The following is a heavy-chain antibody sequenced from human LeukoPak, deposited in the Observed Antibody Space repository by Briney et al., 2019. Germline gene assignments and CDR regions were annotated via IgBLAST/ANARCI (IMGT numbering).Heavy chain of an antibody. V-gene: IGHV4-31*03. Sequence: SQTLSLTCTVSGGSTSSGGYYWSWIRQHPGKGLEWIGYIYYSGSTYYNPSLKSRVTISVDTSKNQFSLKLSSVTAADTAVYYCGGISSGWYYYYGMDVWGQGTTVTVSS. CDR1: GGSTSSGGYY. CDR3: GGISSGWYYYYGMDV. D-gene: IGHD6-19*01. CDR2: IYYSGST. J-gene: IGHJ6*02.